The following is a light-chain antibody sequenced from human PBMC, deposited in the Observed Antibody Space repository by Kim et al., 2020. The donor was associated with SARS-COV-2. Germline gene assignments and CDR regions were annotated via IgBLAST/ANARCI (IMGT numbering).Light chain of an antibody. Sequence: ASVGDRATITCRASEDICNRLAWFQQKPGKAPKSLIYSASILQSGVPSKFSGSGSGTVFSLTISGLQPEDVATYYCQQHSSYPRTFGPGTKVEIK. CDR2: SAS. CDR3: QQHSSYPRT. V-gene: IGKV1-16*02. J-gene: IGKJ1*01. CDR1: EDICNR.